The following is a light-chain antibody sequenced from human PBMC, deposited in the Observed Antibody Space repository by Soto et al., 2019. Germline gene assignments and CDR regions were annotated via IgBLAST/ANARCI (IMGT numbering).Light chain of an antibody. CDR3: QQYGRSLT. CDR1: QSVNNNY. CDR2: GAS. Sequence: EIVLTQSPGTLSLSPGERATLSCRASQSVNNNYLAWYQQKRGQAPRLLVYGASTRATGIPDRFSGSVSGTDFTLTISILEPEDFAVYYCQQYGRSLTFGGGTEVEIK. V-gene: IGKV3-20*01. J-gene: IGKJ4*01.